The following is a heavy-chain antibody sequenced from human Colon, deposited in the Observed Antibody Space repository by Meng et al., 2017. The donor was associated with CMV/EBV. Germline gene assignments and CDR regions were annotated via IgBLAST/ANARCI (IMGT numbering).Heavy chain of an antibody. CDR3: VRRSYSGQDDY. CDR1: GFSFITDKAG. Sequence: QITREEAGPTLVKPTQTLTLTCTFSGFSFITDKAGVGWIRHPPGKALEWLGFIYWDDDTRYSPSLKTRLTITRDTSKNQVILTMTNMDPADTATYYCVRRSYSGQDDYWGQGALVTVSS. CDR2: IYWDDDT. V-gene: IGHV2-5*02. J-gene: IGHJ4*02. D-gene: IGHD5-12*01.